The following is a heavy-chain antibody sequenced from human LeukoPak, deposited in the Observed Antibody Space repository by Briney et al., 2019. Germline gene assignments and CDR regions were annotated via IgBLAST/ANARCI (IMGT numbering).Heavy chain of an antibody. CDR2: ISSSGST. V-gene: IGHV4-38-2*02. D-gene: IGHD3-22*01. CDR1: GYSISSGYY. Sequence: SETLSLTCTVSGYSISSGYYWGWMRQPAGKGLEWIGRISSSGSTNYNPSLKSRVTISVDTSKNQFSLKLSSVTAADTAVYFCARGPYSYDSSGAFDIWGQGTMVTVSS. J-gene: IGHJ3*02. CDR3: ARGPYSYDSSGAFDI.